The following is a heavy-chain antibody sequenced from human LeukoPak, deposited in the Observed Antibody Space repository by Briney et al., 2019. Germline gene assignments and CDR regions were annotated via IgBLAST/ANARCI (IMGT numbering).Heavy chain of an antibody. J-gene: IGHJ4*02. CDR2: ISSSGDII. V-gene: IGHV3-11*01. D-gene: IGHD3-10*01. CDR1: IFTFSDSY. CDR3: ARVAWFGEFSFDY. Sequence: GGSLTLSCAASIFTFSDSYMSSIRQAPGKGREWVSYISSSGDIINDADSVKGRFTLSRDNAKNSLYLQMNSLRAEDTAVYYCARVAWFGEFSFDYWGQGTLVTVSS.